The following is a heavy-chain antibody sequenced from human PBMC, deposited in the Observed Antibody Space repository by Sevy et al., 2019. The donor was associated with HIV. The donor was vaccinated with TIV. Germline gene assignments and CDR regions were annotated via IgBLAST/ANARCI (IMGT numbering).Heavy chain of an antibody. CDR3: AKGAGSSLLSAIAY. Sequence: GGSLRLSCAASGFTFDDYGMHRVRQAPGKGLEWVSGISWNSATIVYADSAKGRFTISRDNARNSLYLQMNSLRVEDMAFYYCAKGAGSSLLSAIAYWCQGTLVTVSS. CDR1: GFTFDDYG. D-gene: IGHD2-15*01. J-gene: IGHJ4*02. CDR2: ISWNSATI. V-gene: IGHV3-9*03.